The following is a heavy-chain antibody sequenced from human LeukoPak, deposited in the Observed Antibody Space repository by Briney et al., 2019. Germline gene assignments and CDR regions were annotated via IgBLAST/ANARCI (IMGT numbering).Heavy chain of an antibody. CDR1: GGSFSGYY. Sequence: SETLSLTCAVYGGSFSGYYWSWIRQPPGKGLEWIGEINHSGSTNYNPSLKSRVTISVDTSKNQFSLKLSSVTAADTAVYYCARGAMVRTRFDHWGQGTLVTVSS. CDR2: INHSGST. V-gene: IGHV4-34*01. CDR3: ARGAMVRTRFDH. J-gene: IGHJ4*02. D-gene: IGHD3-10*01.